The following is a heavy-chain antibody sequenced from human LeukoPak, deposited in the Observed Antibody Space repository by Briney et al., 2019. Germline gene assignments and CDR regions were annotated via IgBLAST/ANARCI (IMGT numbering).Heavy chain of an antibody. D-gene: IGHD5-24*01. CDR3: ARSRWLQLDFDY. V-gene: IGHV3-48*03. J-gene: IGHJ4*02. CDR2: ISSSGSTI. Sequence: GGSLRLSCAASGFTFSSYEMNWVRQAPGKGLEWVSYISSSGSTIYYADSVKGRFTISRDNAKNSLYLQMNSLRAEDTAVYYCARSRWLQLDFDYWGQGTLVTVSS. CDR1: GFTFSSYE.